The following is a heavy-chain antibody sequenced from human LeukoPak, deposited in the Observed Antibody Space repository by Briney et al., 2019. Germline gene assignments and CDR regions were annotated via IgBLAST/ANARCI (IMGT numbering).Heavy chain of an antibody. V-gene: IGHV3-20*04. J-gene: IGHJ6*03. D-gene: IGHD3-10*01. CDR3: ARRRRMVRGINYYMDV. CDR2: INWNGGST. CDR1: GFTFDDYA. Sequence: GGPLRLSCAASGFTFDDYAMSWVRQAPGKGLEWVSGINWNGGSTGHADSVKGRFTISRDNAKNSLYLQMKSLRAEDTALYYCARRRRMVRGINYYMDVWGKGTTVTVSS.